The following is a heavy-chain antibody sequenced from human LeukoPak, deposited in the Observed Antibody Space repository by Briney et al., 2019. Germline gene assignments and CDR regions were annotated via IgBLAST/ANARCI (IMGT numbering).Heavy chain of an antibody. CDR2: ISYDGSNK. V-gene: IGHV3-30-3*01. CDR1: GFTFSSYA. CDR3: ASGYGHMDV. Sequence: GGSLRLSCAASGFTFSSYAMHWVRQAPGKGLEWVAVISYDGSNKYYADSVKGRFTISRDNSKNTLYLQMNSLRAEDTAVYYCASGYGHMDVWGQGTTVTVSS. D-gene: IGHD5-18*01. J-gene: IGHJ6*02.